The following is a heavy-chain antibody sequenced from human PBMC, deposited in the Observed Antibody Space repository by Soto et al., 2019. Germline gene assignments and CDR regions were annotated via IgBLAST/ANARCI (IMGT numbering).Heavy chain of an antibody. J-gene: IGHJ3*02. CDR3: TITYYDSSGYYFGPGAFDI. Sequence: PGGSLRLSCTASGFTFGDYAMSWFRQAPGKGLEWVGFIRSKAYGGTTEYVASVKGRFTISRDDSKSIAYLQMNSLKTEDTAVYYCTITYYDSSGYYFGPGAFDIWGQGTMVTVSS. CDR1: GFTFGDYA. CDR2: IRSKAYGGTT. V-gene: IGHV3-49*03. D-gene: IGHD3-22*01.